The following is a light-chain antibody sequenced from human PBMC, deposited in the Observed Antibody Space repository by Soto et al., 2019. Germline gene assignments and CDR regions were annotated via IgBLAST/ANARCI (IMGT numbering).Light chain of an antibody. CDR3: QQLYTYPLT. V-gene: IGKV1-9*01. J-gene: IGKJ4*01. Sequence: DIQLTQSPSFLSASVGDRVTVTCRASQGVNSYLAWYQQKPGKAPQLLTYTASTLQSGVPSRFSGSGSGTEFTLTITSLQPEDFAAYYCQQLYTYPLTFGGGTKVEIK. CDR2: TAS. CDR1: QGVNSY.